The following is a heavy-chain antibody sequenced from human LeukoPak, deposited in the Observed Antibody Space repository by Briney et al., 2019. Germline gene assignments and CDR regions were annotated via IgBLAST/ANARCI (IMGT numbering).Heavy chain of an antibody. Sequence: GASVKVSCKASGGTFSSYAISWARQAPGQGLEWMGGIIPIFGTANYAQKFQGRVTITADESTSTAYMELSSLRSEDTAVYYCARGRRYSYGKPDYWGQGTLVTVSS. J-gene: IGHJ4*02. CDR2: IIPIFGTA. CDR3: ARGRRYSYGKPDY. V-gene: IGHV1-69*13. CDR1: GGTFSSYA. D-gene: IGHD5-18*01.